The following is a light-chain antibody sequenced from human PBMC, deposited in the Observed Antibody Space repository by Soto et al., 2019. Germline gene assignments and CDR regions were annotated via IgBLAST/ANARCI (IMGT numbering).Light chain of an antibody. J-gene: IGKJ4*01. CDR1: QDISIH. V-gene: IGKV1-8*01. Sequence: AIRMTQSPSSFTESTGDRVTITCRASQDISIHLAWYQVKPGKVPRLLIYTASYLESGVPSRFSGSGSGTDLTLTISSLQSEDFDVYYCQQYFSYPLTFGGGTQVEIK. CDR2: TAS. CDR3: QQYFSYPLT.